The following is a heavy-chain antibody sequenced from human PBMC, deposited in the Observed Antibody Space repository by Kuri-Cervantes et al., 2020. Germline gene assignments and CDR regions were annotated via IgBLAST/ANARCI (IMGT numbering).Heavy chain of an antibody. V-gene: IGHV3-9*01. CDR2: ISWDSGSI. J-gene: IGHJ6*02. CDR1: GFTFDDYT. Sequence: GGSLRLSCAASGFTFDDYTMHWARQAPGKGLEWVSGISWDSGSINYADSVKGRFTISRDNAKNSLYLQMNSLRAEDTALYYCAKGIRQLVGMDVWGQGTTVTVSS. D-gene: IGHD6-13*01. CDR3: AKGIRQLVGMDV.